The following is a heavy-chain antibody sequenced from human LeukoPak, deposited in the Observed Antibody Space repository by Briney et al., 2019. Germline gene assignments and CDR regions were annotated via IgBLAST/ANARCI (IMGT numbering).Heavy chain of an antibody. V-gene: IGHV1-18*01. J-gene: IGHJ4*02. Sequence: ASVKVSCKASGYTFTNYGITWVRQAPGQGLEWMGWISASNGDTHYSEKFQDRITVTTDTSTSTAYMELRSLVSDDTAVYYCARDCCSGYYHTFDYWGQGTLVTVSS. CDR2: ISASNGDT. CDR1: GYTFTNYG. D-gene: IGHD3-3*01. CDR3: ARDCCSGYYHTFDY.